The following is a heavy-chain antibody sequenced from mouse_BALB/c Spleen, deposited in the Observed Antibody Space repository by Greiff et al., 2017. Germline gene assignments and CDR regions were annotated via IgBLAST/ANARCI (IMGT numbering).Heavy chain of an antibody. CDR2: IWSGGST. CDR1: GFSLTSYG. V-gene: IGHV2-4-1*01. J-gene: IGHJ3*01. D-gene: IGHD2-4*01. Sequence: VQLQQSGPGLVQPSQSLSITCTVSGFSLTSYGVHWVRQSPGKGLEWLGVIWSGGSTDYNAAFISRLSISKDNSKSQVFFKMNSLQADDTAIYYCASHYDYLWFAYWGQGTLVTVSA. CDR3: ASHYDYLWFAY.